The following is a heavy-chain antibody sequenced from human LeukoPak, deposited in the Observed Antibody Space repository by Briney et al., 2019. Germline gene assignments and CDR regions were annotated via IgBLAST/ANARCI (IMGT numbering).Heavy chain of an antibody. J-gene: IGHJ4*02. CDR3: AKVTYGFDY. V-gene: IGHV3-48*04. D-gene: IGHD3-16*01. Sequence: GGSLRLSCAASGFTFSTYSMNWVRQTPGKGLEWVSYISGTSSIIYYADSVKGRFTISRDNAKNTLYLQMNSLRAEDTALYYCAKVTYGFDYWGQGTLVTVSS. CDR2: ISGTSSII. CDR1: GFTFSTYS.